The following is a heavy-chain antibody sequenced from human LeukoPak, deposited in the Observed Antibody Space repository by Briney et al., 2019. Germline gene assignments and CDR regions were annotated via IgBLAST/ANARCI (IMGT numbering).Heavy chain of an antibody. Sequence: GGSLRLSCAASGFTFSSYSMNWVRQAPGKGLEWASSISSSSSYIYYADSVKGRFTISRDNAKNSLYLQMNSLRAEDTAVYYCARAGGYCSSTSCYLTAFDIWGQGTMVTVSS. V-gene: IGHV3-21*01. CDR3: ARAGGYCSSTSCYLTAFDI. CDR2: ISSSSSYI. D-gene: IGHD2-2*01. CDR1: GFTFSSYS. J-gene: IGHJ3*02.